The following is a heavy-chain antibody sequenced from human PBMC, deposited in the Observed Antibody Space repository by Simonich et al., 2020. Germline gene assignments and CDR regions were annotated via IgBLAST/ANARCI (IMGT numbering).Heavy chain of an antibody. D-gene: IGHD4-4*01. J-gene: IGHJ3*02. V-gene: IGHV3-74*01. CDR2: INREGSRT. CDR3: ARDYSNYDAFDI. CDR1: GFTFSSYW. Sequence: EVQLVESGGGLVQPGGSLRLSCAASGFTFSSYWMHWVRQAPGKVLVWVSRINREGSRTSYADSVKGRFTISRDNAKNTLYLQMNSLRAEDTAVYYCARDYSNYDAFDIWGQGTMVTVSS.